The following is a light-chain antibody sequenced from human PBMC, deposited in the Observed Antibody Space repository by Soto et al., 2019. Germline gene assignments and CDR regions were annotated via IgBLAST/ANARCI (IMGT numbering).Light chain of an antibody. CDR1: QSVSSY. V-gene: IGKV3-11*01. CDR3: QQRSNWPIT. J-gene: IGKJ5*01. CDR2: DAS. Sequence: EIVLTQSPATLSLSPGERATVSCRASQSVSSYLAWYQQKPGQAPRLLIYDASNRAPGIPARFSGSGSGTAFTLPISSLEPEDFAVYYCQQRSNWPITFGKGTRLEIK.